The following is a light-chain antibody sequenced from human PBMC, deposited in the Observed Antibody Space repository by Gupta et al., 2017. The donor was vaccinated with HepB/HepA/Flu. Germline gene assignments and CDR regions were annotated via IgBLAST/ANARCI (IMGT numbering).Light chain of an antibody. CDR2: SAS. J-gene: IGKJ5*01. V-gene: IGKV4-1*01. CDR3: QQTDCAPIT. Sequence: DIVMTQSPDSLAVSLGERATVNCKSSQSVLSNNKNFLTWYQQKAGQPPKKLIHSASTRESGVPDTFSGSGSGTDFTLTISSLQAEDVAVYYCQQTDCAPITFGQATLVEIK. CDR1: QSVLSNNKNF.